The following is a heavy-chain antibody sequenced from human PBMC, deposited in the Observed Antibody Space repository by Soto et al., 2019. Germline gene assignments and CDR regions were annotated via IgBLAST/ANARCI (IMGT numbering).Heavy chain of an antibody. CDR3: ATDLPRHYYDSSGYHTRYSDY. Sequence: ASVKVSCKVSGYTLTELSMHWVRQAPGKGLEWMGGFDPEDGETIYAQKFQGRVTMTEDTSTDTAYMELSSLRSEDTAVYYCATDLPRHYYDSSGYHTRYSDYRGQGPLVTVSS. D-gene: IGHD3-22*01. J-gene: IGHJ4*02. V-gene: IGHV1-24*01. CDR2: FDPEDGET. CDR1: GYTLTELS.